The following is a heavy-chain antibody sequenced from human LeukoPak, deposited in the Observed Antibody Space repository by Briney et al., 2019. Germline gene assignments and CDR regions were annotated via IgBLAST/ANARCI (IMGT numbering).Heavy chain of an antibody. CDR3: AKSWNAFDI. J-gene: IGHJ3*02. CDR2: INHSGST. V-gene: IGHV4-34*01. D-gene: IGHD1-1*01. CDR1: GGSFSGYY. Sequence: SETLSLTCAVYGGSFSGYYWSWIRQPPGKGLEWIGEINHSGSTNYNPSLKSRVTISVDTSKNQFSLKLSSVTAADTAVYYCAKSWNAFDIWGQGTMVTVSS.